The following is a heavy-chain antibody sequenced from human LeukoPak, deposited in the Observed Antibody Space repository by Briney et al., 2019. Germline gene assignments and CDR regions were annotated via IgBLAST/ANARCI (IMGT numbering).Heavy chain of an antibody. J-gene: IGHJ4*02. V-gene: IGHV3-23*01. Sequence: QPGRSLRLSCAASGFTFSNYAMSWVRQAPGKGLEWVSGISGSGGSTYYADSVKGRFTISRDNSKNTLYLQMNSLTDEDTAVYYCAKKWGAGTTTLDYFDYWGQGTLVTVSS. CDR1: GFTFSNYA. D-gene: IGHD1-7*01. CDR3: AKKWGAGTTTLDYFDY. CDR2: ISGSGGST.